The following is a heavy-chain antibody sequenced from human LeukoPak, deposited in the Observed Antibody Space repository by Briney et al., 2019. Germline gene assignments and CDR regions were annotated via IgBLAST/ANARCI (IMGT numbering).Heavy chain of an antibody. CDR3: ARPPLGYCSSTSCYPAGYYYYGMDV. CDR2: IIPIFGTA. J-gene: IGHJ6*02. V-gene: IGHV1-69*01. D-gene: IGHD2-2*01. CDR1: GGTFSSYA. Sequence: SVKVSCKASGGTFSSYAISWVRQAPGQGLEWMGGIIPIFGTANYAQKFQGRVTITADESTSTAYMELSSLRSEDTAVYYCARPPLGYCSSTSCYPAGYYYYGMDVWGQGTTVTVSS.